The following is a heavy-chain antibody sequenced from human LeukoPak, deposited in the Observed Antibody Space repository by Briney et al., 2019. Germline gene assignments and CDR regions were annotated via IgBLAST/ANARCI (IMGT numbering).Heavy chain of an antibody. Sequence: PSKTLSLTCTVSGGPISSNDYYWGWIRQSPGKGLEWIANIFYSGSTHYNPSLKSRVSISVDTSKNQFSLKLSSVTAAGTAIYYCARQSSHYYGSGTFRHFDYWGQGTLVSVSS. V-gene: IGHV4-39*01. CDR1: GGPISSNDYY. CDR3: ARQSSHYYGSGTFRHFDY. D-gene: IGHD3-10*01. J-gene: IGHJ4*02. CDR2: IFYSGST.